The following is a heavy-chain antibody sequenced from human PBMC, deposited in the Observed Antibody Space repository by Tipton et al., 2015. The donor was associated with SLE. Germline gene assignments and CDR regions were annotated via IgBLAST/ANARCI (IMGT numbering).Heavy chain of an antibody. CDR2: IYYSGST. CDR1: GGSISSGSYY. Sequence: TLSLTCTVSGGSISSGSYYWSWIRQPAGKGLEWIGYIYYSGSTNYNPSLKSRVTISVDTSKNQFSLKLSSVTAADTAVYYCARYDSSGYYYYYGMDVWGQGTTVTVSS. V-gene: IGHV4-61*10. CDR3: ARYDSSGYYYYYGMDV. D-gene: IGHD3-22*01. J-gene: IGHJ6*02.